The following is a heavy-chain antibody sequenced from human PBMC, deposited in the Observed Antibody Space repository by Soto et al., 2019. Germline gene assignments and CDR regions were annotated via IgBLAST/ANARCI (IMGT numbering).Heavy chain of an antibody. Sequence: PSETLSLTCIVSGASISSGGYYYHWIRQHPGKGLEWIGYVFHSGSTYYNPSLRSRVTISVDTSKNQFSLKLNSVTAADTAVYYCARGPSGDKVDYWGQGTLVTVSS. CDR3: ARGPSGDKVDY. J-gene: IGHJ4*02. CDR2: VFHSGST. CDR1: GASISSGGYY. V-gene: IGHV4-30-4*08. D-gene: IGHD1-26*01.